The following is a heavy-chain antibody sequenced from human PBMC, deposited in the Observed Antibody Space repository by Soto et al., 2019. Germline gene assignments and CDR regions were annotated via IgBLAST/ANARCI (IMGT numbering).Heavy chain of an antibody. CDR2: IYSGGST. J-gene: IGHJ4*02. CDR1: GFTVSSNY. D-gene: IGHD3-22*01. Sequence: PGGSLRLSCAASGFTVSSNYMSWVRQAPGKGLEWVSVIYSGGSTYYADSVKGRFTISRDNSKDTLYLQMNSLRAEDTAVYYCARSPVNYYDSSGYYPLDYWGQGTLVTVSS. CDR3: ARSPVNYYDSSGYYPLDY. V-gene: IGHV3-53*01.